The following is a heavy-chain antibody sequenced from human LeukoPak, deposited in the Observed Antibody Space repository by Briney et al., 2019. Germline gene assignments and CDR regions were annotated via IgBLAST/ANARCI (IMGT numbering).Heavy chain of an antibody. CDR1: GFTFSNYW. Sequence: PGGSLRLSCAASGFTFSNYWMSWVRQAPGKGLEWVANIKQDGSERNYVDSVKGRFTISRDNAKNSLYLQMNSLRAEDTAVYYCARGPGIDYGDYGDYDYYYMDVWGKGTTVTVSS. CDR3: ARGPGIDYGDYGDYDYYYMDV. D-gene: IGHD4-17*01. J-gene: IGHJ6*03. V-gene: IGHV3-7*01. CDR2: IKQDGSER.